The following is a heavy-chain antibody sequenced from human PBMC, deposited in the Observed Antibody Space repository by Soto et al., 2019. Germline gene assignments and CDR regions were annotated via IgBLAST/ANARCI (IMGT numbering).Heavy chain of an antibody. CDR2: VFHTGGM. CDR3: ARVFSSGSGWMYYFDF. V-gene: IGHV4-4*02. D-gene: IGHD6-19*01. J-gene: IGHJ4*02. CDR1: SDSIAGENW. Sequence: QVQLQESGPGLVKPSETLSLTCTVSSDSIAGENWWSWVRQPPGLGLEWIGEVFHTGGMNYNPSHKSRVTMEVDNSKNQFSLKLISATAAETAVYYCARVFSSGSGWMYYFDFWGQGTLVSVSS.